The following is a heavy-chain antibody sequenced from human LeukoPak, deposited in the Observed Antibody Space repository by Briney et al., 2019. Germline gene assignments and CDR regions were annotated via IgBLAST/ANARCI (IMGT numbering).Heavy chain of an antibody. V-gene: IGHV3-33*01. CDR3: ARDEPPFTIFGVVPYYYYGMDV. Sequence: PGGSLRLSCAASGFTFSSYGMHWVRQAPGEGLEWVAVIWYDGSNKYYADSVKGRFTISRDNSKNTLYLQMNSLRAEDTAVYYCARDEPPFTIFGVVPYYYYGMDVWGQGTTVTVSS. CDR2: IWYDGSNK. J-gene: IGHJ6*02. CDR1: GFTFSSYG. D-gene: IGHD3-3*01.